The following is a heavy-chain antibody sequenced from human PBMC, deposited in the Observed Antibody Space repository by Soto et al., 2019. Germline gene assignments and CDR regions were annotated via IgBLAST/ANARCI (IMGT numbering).Heavy chain of an antibody. Sequence: QVQLQESGPGLVKPSQTLSLTCTVSGGSISSGGYDWSCIRQHPGKGLEWIVYIYYSGSTYYNPSLKSRVTISVDTSKNQFPLKLSSVTAADTAVYYCARGVTYYYGSGSENWFDPWGQGTLVTVSS. CDR3: ARGVTYYYGSGSENWFDP. CDR1: GGSISSGGYD. CDR2: IYYSGST. J-gene: IGHJ5*02. V-gene: IGHV4-31*03. D-gene: IGHD3-10*01.